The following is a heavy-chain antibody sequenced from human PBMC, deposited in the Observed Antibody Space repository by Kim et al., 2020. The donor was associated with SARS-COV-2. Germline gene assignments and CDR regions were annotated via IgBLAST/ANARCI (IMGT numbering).Heavy chain of an antibody. CDR2: ISGSGGST. CDR3: AKDAVEAGDSLVIAIGYYYGMDV. CDR1: GFTFSSYA. D-gene: IGHD2-21*01. Sequence: GGSLRLSCAASGFTFSSYAMSWVRQAPGKGLEWVSAISGSGGSTYYADSVKGRFTISRDNSKNTLYLQMNSLRAEDTAVYYCAKDAVEAGDSLVIAIGYYYGMDVWGQGTTVTVSS. V-gene: IGHV3-23*01. J-gene: IGHJ6*02.